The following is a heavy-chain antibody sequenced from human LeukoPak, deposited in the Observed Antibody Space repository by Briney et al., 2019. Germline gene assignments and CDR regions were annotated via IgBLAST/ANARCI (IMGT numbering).Heavy chain of an antibody. CDR1: GFSLSTTGVG. D-gene: IGHD3-10*01. Sequence: SGPTLVKPTQTLTLTCTFSGFSLSTTGVGVGWIRQPPGKALEWLALIYWDDDKRYSPSLKSRLTITKDTSKNQVVLTMTNMDPVDTATYYCAHSRYYYGSGSYYKKGYYFEYWGQGTLVTVSS. V-gene: IGHV2-5*02. CDR2: IYWDDDK. J-gene: IGHJ4*02. CDR3: AHSRYYYGSGSYYKKGYYFEY.